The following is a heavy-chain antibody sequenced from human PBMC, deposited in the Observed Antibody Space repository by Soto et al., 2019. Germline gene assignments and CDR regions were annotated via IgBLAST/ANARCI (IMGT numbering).Heavy chain of an antibody. CDR1: GFTFSSYG. CDR3: AKHRYSSGWYGGPPKI. D-gene: IGHD6-19*01. J-gene: IGHJ4*02. V-gene: IGHV3-30*18. CDR2: ISYDGSNK. Sequence: PGGSLRLSCAASGFTFSSYGMHWVRQAPGKGLEWVAVISYDGSNKYYADSVKGRFTISRDNSKNTLYLQMNSLRAEDTAVYYCAKHRYSSGWYGGPPKIWGQGTLVTVSS.